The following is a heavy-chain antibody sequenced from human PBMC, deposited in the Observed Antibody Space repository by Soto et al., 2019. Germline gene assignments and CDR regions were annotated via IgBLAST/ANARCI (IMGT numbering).Heavy chain of an antibody. CDR2: ISWSSGNL. V-gene: IGHV3-9*01. J-gene: IGHJ3*01. Sequence: EGQLVESGGGLVQPGGSLRLSCAASGFIFENYAIHWVRQAPGKGLEWVSGISWSSGNLVYADSVKGRFTISRDNAKNGLFLITSSQRNEAPDLYISGKGRTRPVLLGSFGDNAVGVGGQGKIVAVCS. CDR1: GFIFENYA. D-gene: IGHD2-8*02. CDR3: GKGRTRPVLLGSFGDNAVGV.